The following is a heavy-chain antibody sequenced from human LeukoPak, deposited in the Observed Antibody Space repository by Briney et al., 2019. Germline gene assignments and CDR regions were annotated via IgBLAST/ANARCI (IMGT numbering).Heavy chain of an antibody. CDR3: AKRGVVIRVVLVGFHKEAYYFDS. V-gene: IGHV3-23*01. D-gene: IGHD3-10*01. CDR1: GITLSNYG. CDR2: LSGSGGST. Sequence: GGSLRLSCAVSGITLSNYGMSWVRQAPGKGLEWVAGLSGSGGSTNYADSVKGRFTISRDSPKNTLYLQMNSLRAEDTAVYFCAKRGVVIRVVLVGFHKEAYYFDSWGQGALVTVSS. J-gene: IGHJ4*02.